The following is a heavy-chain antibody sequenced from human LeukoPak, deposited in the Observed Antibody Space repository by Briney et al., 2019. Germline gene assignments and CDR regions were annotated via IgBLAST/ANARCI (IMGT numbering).Heavy chain of an antibody. CDR2: IQQDGSEK. V-gene: IGHV3-7*01. J-gene: IGHJ4*02. CDR3: ARVRKLRTRGVMDPLDY. Sequence: GGALRLSCAASGFTFNYYWLTWVRQAPGKGLEWVANIQQDGSEKYYVDSVKGRFIISRDNAKNSLYLQMNSLRAEDTAVYYCARVRKLRTRGVMDPLDYWGQGTLVTVSS. D-gene: IGHD3-10*01. CDR1: GFTFNYYW.